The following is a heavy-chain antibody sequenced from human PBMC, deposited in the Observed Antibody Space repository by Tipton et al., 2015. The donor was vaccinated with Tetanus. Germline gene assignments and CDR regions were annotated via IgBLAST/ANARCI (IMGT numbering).Heavy chain of an antibody. CDR3: ASHHPDLYWFDP. Sequence: VQLVQSGAEVKKPGESLRISCKGSGYSFTSYWISWVRQMPGKGLEWMGRIDPSDSYTNYSPSFQGHVTISADKSISTAYLQWSSLKASDTAMYYCASHHPDLYWFDPWGQGTLVTVSS. CDR2: IDPSDSYT. J-gene: IGHJ5*02. CDR1: GYSFTSYW. D-gene: IGHD1-14*01. V-gene: IGHV5-10-1*01.